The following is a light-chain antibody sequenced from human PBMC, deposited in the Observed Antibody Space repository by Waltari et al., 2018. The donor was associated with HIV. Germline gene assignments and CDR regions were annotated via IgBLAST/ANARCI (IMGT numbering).Light chain of an antibody. CDR2: EDV. CDR3: QAWDSHNVI. J-gene: IGLJ2*01. Sequence: SYELTQPPSVSVSPGQPAIIPCSGDNLGDKYASWYQQRPGQSPVLVIYEDVKRPSGIPERFSGSNSGNTATLTISGTQAMDESDYYCQAWDSHNVIFGGGTKLTVL. CDR1: NLGDKY. V-gene: IGLV3-1*01.